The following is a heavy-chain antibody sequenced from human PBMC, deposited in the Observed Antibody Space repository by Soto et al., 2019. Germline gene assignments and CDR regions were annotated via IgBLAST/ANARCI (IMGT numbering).Heavy chain of an antibody. J-gene: IGHJ4*02. Sequence: GGSLRLSCAASGFTFSSFAMSWVRQAPGRGLDWVSAISGSGGSTYSADSVKGRLTIYRDNSKNTLYLQMSSLRAEDTAVYYCASGFSAGKGSPPYXWGQGSLVTVSX. CDR2: ISGSGGST. D-gene: IGHD6-13*01. V-gene: IGHV3-23*01. CDR3: ASGFSAGKGSPPYX. CDR1: GFTFSSFA.